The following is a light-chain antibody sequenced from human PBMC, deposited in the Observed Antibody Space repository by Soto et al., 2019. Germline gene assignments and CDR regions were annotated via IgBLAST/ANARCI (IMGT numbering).Light chain of an antibody. J-gene: IGLJ3*02. V-gene: IGLV1-40*01. Sequence: QLVLTQPHSVSGAPGQRVTISCTGTNSNLGAGYDVHWYQQLPGAAPKLVIFGNRNRPSGVPERFSGSKSGTSASLAITGLQAEDEADYYCQAYDYSLTAFVFGGGTKLTVL. CDR3: QAYDYSLTAFV. CDR1: NSNLGAGYD. CDR2: GNR.